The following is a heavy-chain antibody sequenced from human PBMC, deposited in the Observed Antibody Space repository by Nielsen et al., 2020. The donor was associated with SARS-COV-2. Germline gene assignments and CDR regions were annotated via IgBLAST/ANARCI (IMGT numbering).Heavy chain of an antibody. CDR3: ATPRPGL. V-gene: IGHV3-23*01. D-gene: IGHD6-6*01. J-gene: IGHJ4*02. Sequence: GSLRLSCAASGFSFSSYAITWVRQAPGKGLEWVSAITGSGGDTYYADSVKGRFTISRDNSRNTLYLQMNFLRAEDTAVYYCATPRPGLWGQGTLVTVSS. CDR1: GFSFSSYA. CDR2: ITGSGGDT.